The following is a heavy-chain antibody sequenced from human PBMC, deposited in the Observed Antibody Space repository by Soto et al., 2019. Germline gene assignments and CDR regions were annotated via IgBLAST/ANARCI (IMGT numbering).Heavy chain of an antibody. CDR3: ARVGVRSYHLLAYYGMDV. Sequence: QVQLVESGGGVVQPGKSLRLSCAASRFTFSSYAMHWVRQSPGKGLEWVAVISYDGSNKYYADSVKGRFTISRDNSKNTLYLQMNSLRAEDMAVYYCARVGVRSYHLLAYYGMDVWGQGTTVTVSS. D-gene: IGHD2-2*01. CDR1: RFTFSSYA. V-gene: IGHV3-30-3*01. CDR2: ISYDGSNK. J-gene: IGHJ6*02.